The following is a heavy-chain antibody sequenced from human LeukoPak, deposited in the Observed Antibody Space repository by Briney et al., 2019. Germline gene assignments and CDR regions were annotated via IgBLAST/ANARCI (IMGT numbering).Heavy chain of an antibody. D-gene: IGHD2-8*02. V-gene: IGHV1-24*01. CDR1: GHTLTELS. CDR2: FDPEDVET. CDR3: ATLGCTGGRCFDL. J-gene: IGHJ4*02. Sequence: ASVKVSCKVSGHTLTELSMHWVRQAPGKGLEWMGGFDPEDVETIYTQKFQGRVTMTEDTSTDTAYMELSSLSSEDTAVCYCATLGCTGGRCFDLWGQGTPVTVSS.